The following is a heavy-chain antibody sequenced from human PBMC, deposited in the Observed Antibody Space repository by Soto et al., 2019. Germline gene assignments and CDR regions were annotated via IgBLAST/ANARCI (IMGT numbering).Heavy chain of an antibody. CDR2: ISADNGNT. J-gene: IGHJ5*02. CDR1: GYTFTSYG. Sequence: QVQLVQSGAEVKKPGASVKVSCKASGYTFTSYGISWVRQAPGQGLEWMGWISADNGNTNYAQKLQGRVTRTTDTSTSTAYMELRSLRSDDTAVYYCARSGPRAIRVPNCSGGSCYSGWFDPWGQGTLVTVSS. CDR3: ARSGPRAIRVPNCSGGSCYSGWFDP. D-gene: IGHD2-15*01. V-gene: IGHV1-18*01.